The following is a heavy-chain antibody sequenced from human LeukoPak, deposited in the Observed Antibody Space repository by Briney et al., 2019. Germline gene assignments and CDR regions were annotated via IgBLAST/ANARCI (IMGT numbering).Heavy chain of an antibody. CDR1: GGSFSGYY. CDR3: ARTRAVAGRGHFDY. Sequence: SETLSLTCAVHGGSFSGYYWSWIRQPPGKGLEWIGEINHSGSTNYNPSLKSRVTISVDTSKNQFSLKLSSVTAADTAVYYCARTRAVAGRGHFDYWGQGTLVTVSS. CDR2: INHSGST. V-gene: IGHV4-34*01. J-gene: IGHJ4*02. D-gene: IGHD6-19*01.